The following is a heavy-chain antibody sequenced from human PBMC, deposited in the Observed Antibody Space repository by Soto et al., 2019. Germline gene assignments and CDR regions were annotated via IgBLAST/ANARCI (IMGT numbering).Heavy chain of an antibody. Sequence: ASVKVSCKASGYTFTGYYMHWVRQAPGQGLEWMGWINPNSGGTNYAQKFQGWVTMTRDTSISTAYMELSRLRSDDTAVYYCASSSAYHYHYGMDVWGQGTTVTVSS. V-gene: IGHV1-2*04. CDR2: INPNSGGT. CDR1: GYTFTGYY. CDR3: ASSSAYHYHYGMDV. J-gene: IGHJ6*02.